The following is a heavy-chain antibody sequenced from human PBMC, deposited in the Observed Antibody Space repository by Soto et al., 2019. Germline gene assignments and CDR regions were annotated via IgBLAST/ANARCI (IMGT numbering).Heavy chain of an antibody. CDR2: IWYDGSNK. D-gene: IGHD1-26*01. V-gene: IGHV3-33*01. Sequence: QVQLVESGGGVVQPGRSLRLSCAASGFTFSSYGMHWVRQAPGKGLEWVAVIWYDGSNKYYADSVKGRFTISRDNSKNTLYLQMNSLRAEDTAVYYCARESASRGSSHFDYWGQGTLVTVSS. J-gene: IGHJ4*02. CDR1: GFTFSSYG. CDR3: ARESASRGSSHFDY.